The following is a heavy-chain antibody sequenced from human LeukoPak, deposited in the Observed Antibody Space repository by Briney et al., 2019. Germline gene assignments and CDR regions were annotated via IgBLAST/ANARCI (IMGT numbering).Heavy chain of an antibody. J-gene: IGHJ4*02. CDR3: ARILDSAWGELGY. Sequence: GGSLRLSCAASGFTFSSYDMTRVRQAPGKGLEWMAFIRSDGSNKYYADSVKGRFTISRDNSKNTLYLQMNSLRAEDTAVYYCARILDSAWGELGYWGQGTLVTVSS. CDR1: GFTFSSYD. CDR2: IRSDGSNK. D-gene: IGHD6-19*01. V-gene: IGHV3-30*02.